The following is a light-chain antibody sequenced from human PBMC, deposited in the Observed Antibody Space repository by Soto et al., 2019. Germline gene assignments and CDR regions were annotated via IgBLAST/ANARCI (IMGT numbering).Light chain of an antibody. CDR1: QSLLYNNTYNY. V-gene: IGKV2-28*01. CDR3: MQALQSLT. Sequence: EIVMTQSPLTLPVTPGEPASISCMSSQSLLYNNTYNYLDWYVQKPGQSPKLLIYFGSNRAPGVPDRFSGSGSGTDFTLKINRVEAEDVGTYYCMQALQSLTFGQGTRLEIK. CDR2: FGS. J-gene: IGKJ5*01.